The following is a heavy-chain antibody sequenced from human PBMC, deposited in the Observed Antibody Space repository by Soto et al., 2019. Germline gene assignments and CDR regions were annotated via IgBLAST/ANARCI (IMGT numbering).Heavy chain of an antibody. D-gene: IGHD2-15*01. J-gene: IGHJ4*02. CDR2: IRENGGIT. Sequence: EVHLLESGGGLVQPGGSLRLSCAASRFTFSLYAMYWVRQAPGKGLEWVSSIRENGGITHHADSVKGRFTISRDNSNNTLFLQMKSLRAEDTAIYYCAKDLEVATLLGYFDFWGQGALVTVSS. CDR1: RFTFSLYA. CDR3: AKDLEVATLLGYFDF. V-gene: IGHV3-23*01.